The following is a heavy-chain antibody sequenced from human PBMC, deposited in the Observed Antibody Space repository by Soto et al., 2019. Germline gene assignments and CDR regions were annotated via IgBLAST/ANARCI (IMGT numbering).Heavy chain of an antibody. D-gene: IGHD2-15*01. Sequence: DVQLLESGGGLVQPGGSLRLSCAASGFTFSNYAMHWVRQAPGQWLEWVSAISASGSTYYADSVRGRFTISRDNSKSTLYLQMNSLRAEDTAVYYCPTLPWRDPGWNYYCYGMDVWGQGTPVAVSS. CDR3: PTLPWRDPGWNYYCYGMDV. V-gene: IGHV3-23*01. J-gene: IGHJ6*02. CDR1: GFTFSNYA. CDR2: ISASGST.